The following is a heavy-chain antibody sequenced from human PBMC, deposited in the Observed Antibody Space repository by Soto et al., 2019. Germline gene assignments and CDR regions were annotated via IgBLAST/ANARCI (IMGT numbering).Heavy chain of an antibody. CDR1: GGSFSGYY. J-gene: IGHJ4*02. CDR2: INHSGST. D-gene: IGHD6-13*01. Sequence: SETLSLTCAVYGGSFSGYYWSWIRQPPGKGLEWIGEINHSGSTNYNPSLKSRVTISVDTSKNQFSLKLRSVTAADTAVYYCARGGYSGLSYWGQGTLVTVSS. CDR3: ARGGYSGLSY. V-gene: IGHV4-34*01.